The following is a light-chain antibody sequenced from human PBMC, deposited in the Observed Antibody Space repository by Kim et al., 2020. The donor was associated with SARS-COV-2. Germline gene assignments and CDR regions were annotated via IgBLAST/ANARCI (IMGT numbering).Light chain of an antibody. Sequence: ESVGDRVTITCRASQAISNSLAWYQQKPGKVPKVLIYATSTLQSGVPSRFSGSGSGTDFTLTISGLQAEDVATYYCQKYNSARETFGQGTKVDIK. J-gene: IGKJ1*01. CDR2: ATS. CDR3: QKYNSARET. V-gene: IGKV1-27*01. CDR1: QAISNS.